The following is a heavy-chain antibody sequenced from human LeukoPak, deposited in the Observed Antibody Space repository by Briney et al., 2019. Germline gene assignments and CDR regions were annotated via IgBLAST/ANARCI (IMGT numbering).Heavy chain of an antibody. CDR3: ARVGGVVAVAGTFDY. D-gene: IGHD6-19*01. CDR1: GYTFTGYY. CDR2: INPNSGGT. Sequence: ASVKVSCKASGYTFTGYYMHWVRQAPGQGLEWMGWINPNSGGTNYAQKFQGRVTMTRDTSISTAYMELSRLRSDDTAVYYCARVGGVVAVAGTFDYWGQGTLVTVSS. J-gene: IGHJ4*02. V-gene: IGHV1-2*02.